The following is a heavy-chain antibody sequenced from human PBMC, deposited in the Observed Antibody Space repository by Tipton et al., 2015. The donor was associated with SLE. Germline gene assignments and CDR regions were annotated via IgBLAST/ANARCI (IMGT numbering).Heavy chain of an antibody. CDR1: GVSINTYY. Sequence: TLSLTCTVSGVSINTYYWNWIRQSPGKGLEWIGYIDYNGRTKYRPSLRSRVTISVDTSKNQFSLKFHSVTSADTAVYYCARPMITMSPLAAFDIWGQETLVTVSS. D-gene: IGHD3-10*02. CDR3: ARPMITMSPLAAFDI. CDR2: IDYNGRT. J-gene: IGHJ3*02. V-gene: IGHV4-59*07.